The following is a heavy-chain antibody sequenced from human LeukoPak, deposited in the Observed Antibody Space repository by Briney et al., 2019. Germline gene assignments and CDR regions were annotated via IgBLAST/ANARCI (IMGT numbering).Heavy chain of an antibody. CDR1: GGSFSGYY. Sequence: NASETLSLTCAVYGGSFSGYYWSWIRQPPGKGLEWIGEINHSGSTNYNPSLKSRVTISVDTSKNQFSLKLSSVTAADTAVYYCARGRTHYYDSSGYYYYYYMDVWGKGTTVTVSS. CDR3: ARGRTHYYDSSGYYYYYYMDV. J-gene: IGHJ6*03. CDR2: INHSGST. D-gene: IGHD3-22*01. V-gene: IGHV4-34*01.